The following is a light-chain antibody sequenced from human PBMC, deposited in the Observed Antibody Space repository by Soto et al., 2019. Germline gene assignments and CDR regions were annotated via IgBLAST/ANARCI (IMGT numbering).Light chain of an antibody. Sequence: IQLTQSPSTLSASVGDRVTITCRASQSVQTWLACFQQKPGKAPKLLIYKATTLETGVPSRFSGSGSETEFTLTISSLQPDDLGTYYCQQYHTFSIAFGQGTRLENK. CDR2: KAT. CDR3: QQYHTFSIA. V-gene: IGKV1-5*03. J-gene: IGKJ5*01. CDR1: QSVQTW.